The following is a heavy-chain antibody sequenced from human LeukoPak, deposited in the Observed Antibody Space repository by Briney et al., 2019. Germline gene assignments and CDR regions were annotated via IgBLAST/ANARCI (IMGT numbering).Heavy chain of an antibody. V-gene: IGHV4-39*01. D-gene: IGHD3-10*01. J-gene: IGHJ4*02. CDR2: IYYSGST. CDR1: GGSISSSSYY. Sequence: PSETLSLTCTVSGGSISSSSYYGGWIRQPPGKGLEWIGSIYYSGSTYYNPSLKSRVTISVDTSKNQFSLKLSSVTAADTAVYYCARHRGDYYGSGSYYFDYWGQGTLVTVSS. CDR3: ARHRGDYYGSGSYYFDY.